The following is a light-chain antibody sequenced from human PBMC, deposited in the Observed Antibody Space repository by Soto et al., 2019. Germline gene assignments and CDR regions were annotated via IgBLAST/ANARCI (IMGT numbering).Light chain of an antibody. CDR1: QSVLHSSNNKNH. Sequence: DIVMTQSPDSLAASLGERATINCKSSQSVLHSSNNKNHLVWYQQKPGQPPKLLIYWASTRESGVPDRFSGSGSGTDFTLTISSLQAEDVAVYFCQQYYSTPLTFGQGTKVEIK. J-gene: IGKJ1*01. CDR2: WAS. CDR3: QQYYSTPLT. V-gene: IGKV4-1*01.